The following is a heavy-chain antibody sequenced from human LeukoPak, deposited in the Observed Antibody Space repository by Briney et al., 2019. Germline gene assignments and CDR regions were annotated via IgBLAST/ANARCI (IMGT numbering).Heavy chain of an antibody. CDR3: ARGIGVAFHYSCYYLDF. D-gene: IGHD3-3*01. J-gene: IGHJ6*03. V-gene: IGHV1-8*01. Sequence: ASVKVSCKXSGYTFTSYDMNWVRQAPGQGLEWMGWMNPNSGNTAYAQKFQGRVNMTGNSSRGTAYMELTGLTSEDTAVYYCARGIGVAFHYSCYYLDFWGKGTTVIVSS. CDR2: MNPNSGNT. CDR1: GYTFTSYD.